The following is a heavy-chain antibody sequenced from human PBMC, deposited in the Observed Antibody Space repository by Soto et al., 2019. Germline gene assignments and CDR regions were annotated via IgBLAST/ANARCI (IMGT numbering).Heavy chain of an antibody. CDR3: ARGAPTGDHSLTH. J-gene: IGHJ4*02. V-gene: IGHV1-3*01. D-gene: IGHD7-27*01. CDR2: INAANGDT. CDR1: GYRFASYT. Sequence: QVTLVQSGAEVKKPGASVKVSCMASGYRFASYTLHWVRQAPGQRLEWMGWINAANGDTKYSQSFQDRLTITRDTSASTAYMDLSGLTSEDTAMYYCARGAPTGDHSLTHWGRGTLVTVSS.